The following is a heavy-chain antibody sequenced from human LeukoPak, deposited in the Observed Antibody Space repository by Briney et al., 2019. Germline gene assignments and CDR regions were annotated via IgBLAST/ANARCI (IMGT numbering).Heavy chain of an antibody. CDR3: GRPGSGWYLGLLDD. Sequence: PGESLTLSCVASGLTFSDSAVVWVRQAPGNGLEWVSSISGSSRDTAYSDSGKGRFTNYRDNSKNTVYLQMNSLRVEDTGTYFCGRPGSGWYLGLLDDWGPGTLVTVSS. CDR1: GLTFSDSA. CDR2: ISGSSRDT. V-gene: IGHV3-23*01. J-gene: IGHJ4*02. D-gene: IGHD6-19*01.